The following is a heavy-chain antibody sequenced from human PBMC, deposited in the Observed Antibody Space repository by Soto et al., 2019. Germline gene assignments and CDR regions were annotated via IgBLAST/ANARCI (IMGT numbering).Heavy chain of an antibody. CDR1: GYTFTSYD. Sequence: QVQLVQSGAEVKKPGASVKVSCKASGYTFTSYDINWVRQATGQGLEWMGWMNPNSGNTGYAQKFQGRVTMTRNTSISTDYMELSSLGSEDTAVYYCARGPGSGWYYYYYYYGMDVWGQGATVTVSS. CDR2: MNPNSGNT. J-gene: IGHJ6*02. CDR3: ARGPGSGWYYYYYYYGMDV. V-gene: IGHV1-8*01. D-gene: IGHD6-19*01.